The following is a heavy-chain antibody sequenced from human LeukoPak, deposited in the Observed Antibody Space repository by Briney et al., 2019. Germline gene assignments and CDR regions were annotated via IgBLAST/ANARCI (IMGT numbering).Heavy chain of an antibody. J-gene: IGHJ3*02. V-gene: IGHV5-51*01. CDR2: IYPGDSET. CDR3: TRSPRDGYHDAFDI. CDR1: GYSFTTYW. D-gene: IGHD5-24*01. Sequence: GESLKISCKGSGYSFTTYWIAWVRQMPGEGLEWMGIIYPGDSETRYSPSFQGQVTISADKSITTAYLQWGSLKASDTATYYCTRSPRDGYHDAFDIWGQGTMVTVFS.